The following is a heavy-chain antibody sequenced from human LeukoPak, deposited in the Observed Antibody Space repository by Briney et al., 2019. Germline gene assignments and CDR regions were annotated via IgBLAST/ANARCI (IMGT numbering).Heavy chain of an antibody. Sequence: PGGSLRPSCVASGFTFEKYVMNWVRQAPGKGLEWLATIYGSGVSISYADSVKGRFTISRDNSNNTLYLQMNSLRVEDTAMYFCAKDLGWELPAEAYWGQGILVTVSS. CDR1: GFTFEKYV. V-gene: IGHV3-23*01. D-gene: IGHD1-26*01. CDR2: IYGSGVSI. J-gene: IGHJ4*02. CDR3: AKDLGWELPAEAY.